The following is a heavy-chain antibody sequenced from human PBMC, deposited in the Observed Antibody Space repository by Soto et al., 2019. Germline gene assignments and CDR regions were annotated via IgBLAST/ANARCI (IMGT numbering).Heavy chain of an antibody. CDR2: IYYSGNT. Sequence: LSLTCXFSVWSIGICYYDLSCIRQPTGKGLEWIGNIYYSGNTYYKPSLKSRLIISIDTSKNQFSLKVGSVTAADKAGYYCASSSLYGMEVRGPGTTV. CDR1: VWSIGICYYD. V-gene: IGHV4-30-4*01. J-gene: IGHJ6*01. CDR3: ASSSLYGMEV.